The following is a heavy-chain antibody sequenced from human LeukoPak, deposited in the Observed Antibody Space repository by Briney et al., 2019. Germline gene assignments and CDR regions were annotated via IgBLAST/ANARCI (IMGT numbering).Heavy chain of an antibody. V-gene: IGHV3-33*08. CDR1: GFTFSSYW. J-gene: IGHJ4*02. D-gene: IGHD6-19*01. CDR3: ARDPDSSGWYYFDY. Sequence: GSLRLSCAASGFTFSSYWMSWVRQAPGKGLEWVAVIWYDGSNKYYADSVKGRFTISRDNSKNTLYLQMNSLRAEDTAVYYCARDPDSSGWYYFDYWGQGTLVTVSS. CDR2: IWYDGSNK.